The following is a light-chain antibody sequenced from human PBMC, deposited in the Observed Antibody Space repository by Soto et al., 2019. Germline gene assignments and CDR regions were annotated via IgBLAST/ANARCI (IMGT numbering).Light chain of an antibody. Sequence: SYELTQPPSVSVAPGKTAKITCGGNKIEEKSVHWYQQKPGQAPVVVIYYDGDRPSGIPERFSGSNSGNTATLTISTVDAGDAADYYCQVWDTPSGQSVFGGGTKLTVL. V-gene: IGLV3-21*04. CDR2: YDG. J-gene: IGLJ3*02. CDR1: KIEEKS. CDR3: QVWDTPSGQSV.